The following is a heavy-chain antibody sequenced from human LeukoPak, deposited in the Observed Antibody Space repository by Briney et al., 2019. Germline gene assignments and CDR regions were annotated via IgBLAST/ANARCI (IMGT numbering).Heavy chain of an antibody. V-gene: IGHV4-59*12. CDR3: ASQGGGFDY. D-gene: IGHD3-16*01. CDR2: IYHSGST. Sequence: SETLSLTCTVSGGSISSYYWSWIRQPPGKGLEWIGSIYHSGSTYYNPSLKSRVTISVDTSKNQSSLKLTSVTAADMAVHYCASQGGGFDYWGQGTLVTVSS. CDR1: GGSISSYY. J-gene: IGHJ4*02.